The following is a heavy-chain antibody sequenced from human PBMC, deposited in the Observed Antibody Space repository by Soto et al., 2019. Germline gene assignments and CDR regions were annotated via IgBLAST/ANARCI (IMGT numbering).Heavy chain of an antibody. V-gene: IGHV3-23*01. D-gene: IGHD2-15*01. Sequence: EVQLLESGGGLVQPGGSLRLSCAASGFTFSSYAMSGVRQAPGKGLEWVSAISGSGGSTYYAVRVKGRFTISRDNSKNTLYLQMNRLRAEDTAVYYCARALAATNDAFDIWGQGTMVTGSS. J-gene: IGHJ3*02. CDR3: ARALAATNDAFDI. CDR1: GFTFSSYA. CDR2: ISGSGGST.